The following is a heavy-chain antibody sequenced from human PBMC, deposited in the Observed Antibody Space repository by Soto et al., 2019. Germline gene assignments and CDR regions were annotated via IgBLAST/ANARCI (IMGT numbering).Heavy chain of an antibody. CDR1: GGSITRNNHY. CDR3: ARLGSSGWYHGPYLDY. D-gene: IGHD6-19*01. J-gene: IGHJ4*02. V-gene: IGHV4-39*01. Sequence: QLQLQESGPGLVKPSETLSLTCIVSGGSITRNNHYWGWIRQSPGKGLEWIGSILYSGSTHYNPPLMSSVTFSEETPKNPFALNMSSGTAADTAVYCCARLGSSGWYHGPYLDYWAQGPGVTVSS. CDR2: ILYSGST.